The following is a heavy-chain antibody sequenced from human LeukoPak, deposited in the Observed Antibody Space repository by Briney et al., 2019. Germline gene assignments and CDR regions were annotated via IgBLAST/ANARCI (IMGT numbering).Heavy chain of an antibody. J-gene: IGHJ3*02. CDR2: INPNSGGT. D-gene: IGHD5-12*01. CDR1: GYTFTRYY. Sequence: ASVKASCKASGYTFTRYYMHWVRQAPGQGLEWMGWINPNSGGTNYAQKFQGRVTMTRDTSISTAYMDLSRLRSDDTAVYFCATSLGATSGAFDIWGQGTMVTVSS. V-gene: IGHV1-2*02. CDR3: ATSLGATSGAFDI.